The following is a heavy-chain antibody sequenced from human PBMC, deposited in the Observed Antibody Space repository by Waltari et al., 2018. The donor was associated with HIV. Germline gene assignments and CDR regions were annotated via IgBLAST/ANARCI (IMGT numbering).Heavy chain of an antibody. D-gene: IGHD3-22*01. CDR3: ARVSHSHYYDTSGHPGFDY. CDR1: VGSISSSNW. J-gene: IGHJ4*02. CDR2: IYHSGST. V-gene: IGHV4-4*02. Sequence: QVQLQESGPGLVKPSGTLSLTCAVSVGSISSSNWWRCVRQPPGKGLEWIGEIYHSGSTNYNPSLKSRVTISVDKSKNQFSLKLSSVTAADTAVYSCARVSHSHYYDTSGHPGFDYWGQGTLVTVSS.